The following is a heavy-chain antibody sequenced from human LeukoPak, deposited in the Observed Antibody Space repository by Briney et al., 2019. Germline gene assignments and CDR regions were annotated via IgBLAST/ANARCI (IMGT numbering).Heavy chain of an antibody. CDR2: INPNSGGT. CDR1: GYTFTGYY. J-gene: IGHJ6*03. CDR3: AVLPGRITIFGVDLYYYYCMDV. Sequence: ASVKVSCKASGYTFTGYYMHWVRQAPGQGLEWMGWINPNSGGTNYAQKFQGRVTMTRDTSISTAYMELSRLRSDDTAVYYCAVLPGRITIFGVDLYYYYCMDVWGKGTTVTVSS. D-gene: IGHD3-3*01. V-gene: IGHV1-2*02.